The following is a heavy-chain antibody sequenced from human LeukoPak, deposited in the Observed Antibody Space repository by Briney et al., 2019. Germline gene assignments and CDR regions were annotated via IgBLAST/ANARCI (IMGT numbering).Heavy chain of an antibody. CDR1: GGSITSYY. Sequence: PPETLSLTCTVSGGSITSYYWSWIRQPPGKGLEWIGYIFYSGNTNYNPSLKSRVTISVDTSKSQFSLNLSSVTAADTAMYYCARHGRNSGAPNYWGQGTLVTVSS. V-gene: IGHV4-59*08. J-gene: IGHJ4*02. CDR2: IFYSGNT. CDR3: ARHGRNSGAPNY. D-gene: IGHD6-19*01.